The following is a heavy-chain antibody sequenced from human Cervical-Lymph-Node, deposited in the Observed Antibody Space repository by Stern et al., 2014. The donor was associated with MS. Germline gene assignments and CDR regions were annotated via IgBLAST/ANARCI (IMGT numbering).Heavy chain of an antibody. CDR1: GGSISSGGYY. CDR3: ARVDSSSWDFDY. J-gene: IGHJ4*02. Sequence: QVQLQESGPGLVKPSQTLSVTCTVSGGSISSGGYYWSWIRHHPGKGLERGGYIYYSGSTYYHPLLKSRVTISVDTSKNQFSLKLSSVTAADTAVYYCARVDSSSWDFDYWGQGTLVTVSS. D-gene: IGHD6-13*01. CDR2: IYYSGST. V-gene: IGHV4-31*03.